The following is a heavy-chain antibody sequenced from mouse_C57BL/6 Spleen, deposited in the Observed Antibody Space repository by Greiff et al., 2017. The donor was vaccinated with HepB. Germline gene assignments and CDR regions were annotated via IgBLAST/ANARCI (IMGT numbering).Heavy chain of an antibody. Sequence: VQLKQSGPELVKPGASVKMSCKASGYTFTDYNMHWVKQSHGKSLEWIGYINPNNGGTSYNQKFKGKATLTVNKSSSTAYMELRSLTSEDSAVYYCAREGIYYYGSSHWYFDVWGTGTTVTVSS. CDR3: AREGIYYYGSSHWYFDV. V-gene: IGHV1-22*01. J-gene: IGHJ1*03. D-gene: IGHD1-1*01. CDR2: INPNNGGT. CDR1: GYTFTDYN.